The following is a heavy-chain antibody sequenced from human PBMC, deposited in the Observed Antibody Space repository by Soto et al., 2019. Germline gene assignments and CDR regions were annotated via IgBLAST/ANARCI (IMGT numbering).Heavy chain of an antibody. V-gene: IGHV1-69*01. CDR2: IIPIFGTA. Sequence: QVQLVQSGAEVKKPGSSVKVSCKASEGTFSSYAISWVRQAPGQGLEWMGGIIPIFGTANYAQKFQGRVTVTADESTSTAYMELSSLRSEDTAVYYCASSPCGGDCYLDYWGQGTLVTVSS. J-gene: IGHJ4*02. CDR3: ASSPCGGDCYLDY. CDR1: EGTFSSYA. D-gene: IGHD2-21*02.